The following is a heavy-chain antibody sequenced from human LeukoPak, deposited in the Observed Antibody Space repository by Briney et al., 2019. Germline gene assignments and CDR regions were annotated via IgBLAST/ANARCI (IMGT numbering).Heavy chain of an antibody. D-gene: IGHD3-22*01. Sequence: PSETLSLTCTVSGYSISSGYYWGWIRQPPGKGLEWIGIIYHTGSTYYNPSLKSRVTISADTSNNQFSLKLSSVTAADTAVYYCARDPSGYSSRFDYWGQGTLVTVSS. V-gene: IGHV4-38-2*02. CDR1: GYSISSGYY. J-gene: IGHJ4*02. CDR3: ARDPSGYSSRFDY. CDR2: IYHTGST.